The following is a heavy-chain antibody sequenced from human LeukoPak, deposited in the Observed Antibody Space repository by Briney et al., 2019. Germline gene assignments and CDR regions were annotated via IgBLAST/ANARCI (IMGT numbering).Heavy chain of an antibody. V-gene: IGHV4-59*01. CDR1: GGSISSYY. D-gene: IGHD3-3*01. J-gene: IGHJ4*02. Sequence: SETLSLTCTVSGGSISSYYWSWIRQPPGKGLEWIGYIYYSGSTNYNPSLKSRVTISVDTSKNQLSLKLSSVTAADTAVYYCARGVLEWLLYERATYFDYWGQGTLVTVSS. CDR2: IYYSGST. CDR3: ARGVLEWLLYERATYFDY.